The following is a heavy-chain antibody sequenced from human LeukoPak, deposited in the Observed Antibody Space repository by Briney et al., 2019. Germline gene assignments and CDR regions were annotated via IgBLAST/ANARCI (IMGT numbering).Heavy chain of an antibody. J-gene: IGHJ6*03. CDR1: GGSFSGYY. CDR2: INHSGST. V-gene: IGHV4-34*01. Sequence: PSETLSLTCAVYGGSFSGYYWSWIRQPPGKGLEWIGEINHSGSTNYNPSLKSRVTISVDTSKNQFSLKLSSVTAADTAVYYCARVRGLGYCSSTSCYPRYYYYYYYMDVWGKGTTVTVSS. D-gene: IGHD2-2*01. CDR3: ARVRGLGYCSSTSCYPRYYYYYYYMDV.